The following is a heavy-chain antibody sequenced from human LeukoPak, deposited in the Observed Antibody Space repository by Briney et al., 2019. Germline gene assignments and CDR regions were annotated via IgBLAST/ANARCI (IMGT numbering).Heavy chain of an antibody. Sequence: PGGSLRLSCAASGFTFSSYWMHWVRHAPGKGLVWVSRINSDGSSTSYADSVKGRFTISRDNAKNTLYLQMNSLGAEDTAVYYCARGGSSSWYGSWGQGTLVTVSS. CDR1: GFTFSSYW. CDR2: INSDGSST. D-gene: IGHD6-13*01. J-gene: IGHJ4*02. CDR3: ARGGSSSWYGS. V-gene: IGHV3-74*01.